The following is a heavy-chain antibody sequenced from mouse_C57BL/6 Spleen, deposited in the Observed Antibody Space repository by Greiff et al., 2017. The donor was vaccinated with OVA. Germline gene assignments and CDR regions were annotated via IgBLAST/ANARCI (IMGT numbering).Heavy chain of an antibody. Sequence: QVQLKQSGPELVKPGASVKISCKASGYAFSSSWMNWVKQRPGKGLEWIGRIYPGDGDTNYNGKFKGKATLTADKSSSTAYMQLSSLTSEDSAVYFCAREDYGNYPFAYWGQGTLVTVSA. V-gene: IGHV1-82*01. CDR2: IYPGDGDT. CDR3: AREDYGNYPFAY. CDR1: GYAFSSSW. D-gene: IGHD2-1*01. J-gene: IGHJ3*01.